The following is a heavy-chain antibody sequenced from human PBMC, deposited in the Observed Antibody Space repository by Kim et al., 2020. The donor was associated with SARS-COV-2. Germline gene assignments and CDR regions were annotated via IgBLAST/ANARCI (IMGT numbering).Heavy chain of an antibody. V-gene: IGHV4-39*01. J-gene: IGHJ3*02. Sequence: RVTISVDTSKTQFSLKLSSVTAADTAVYYCARVPRSAYCGGDCKGAFDIWGQGTMVTVSS. D-gene: IGHD2-21*02. CDR3: ARVPRSAYCGGDCKGAFDI.